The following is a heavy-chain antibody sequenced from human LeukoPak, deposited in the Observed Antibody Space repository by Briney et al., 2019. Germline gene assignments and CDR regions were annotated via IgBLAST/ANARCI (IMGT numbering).Heavy chain of an antibody. V-gene: IGHV5-51*01. CDR1: GYRFSSYW. D-gene: IGHD6-19*01. CDR2: IYPGDSDI. J-gene: IGHJ4*02. CDR3: ARAGGSSGWSVD. Sequence: GESLKISCKDSGYRFSSYWIAWVRQMPGKGLEYIGIIYPGDSDIRYSPSFQGQVTISADKSITTAYLQWSSLKASDTAMYYCARAGGSSGWSVDWGQGTLVTVSS.